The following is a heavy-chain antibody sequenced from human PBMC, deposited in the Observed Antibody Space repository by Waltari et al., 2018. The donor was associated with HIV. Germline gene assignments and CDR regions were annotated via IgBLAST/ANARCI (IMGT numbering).Heavy chain of an antibody. Sequence: QVDLMASGGGVVQPGGSLTLSCAASGFPFRTYGMHWVRQAPGKGLEWVAVIWSDGYNKFYADSVRGRFTFSRDNSKYTLSLQMNSLRAEDTALYYCVKERGPFNGFDIWGQGTMVTVSS. D-gene: IGHD3-16*01. V-gene: IGHV3-33*06. CDR2: IWSDGYNK. J-gene: IGHJ3*02. CDR3: VKERGPFNGFDI. CDR1: GFPFRTYG.